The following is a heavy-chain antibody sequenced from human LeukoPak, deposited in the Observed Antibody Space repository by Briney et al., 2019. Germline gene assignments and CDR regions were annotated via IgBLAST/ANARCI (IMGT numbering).Heavy chain of an antibody. CDR1: GFTFSSYS. V-gene: IGHV3-21*01. J-gene: IGHJ4*02. CDR3: ARGPGRAFSALDY. Sequence: GGSLRLSCAASGFTFSSYSMNWVRQAPGKGLEWVSSISSSSSYIYYADSVKGRFTISRDNAKNSLYLQMNSLRAEDTAVYYCARGPGRAFSALDYWGQGTLVTVSS. CDR2: ISSSSSYI.